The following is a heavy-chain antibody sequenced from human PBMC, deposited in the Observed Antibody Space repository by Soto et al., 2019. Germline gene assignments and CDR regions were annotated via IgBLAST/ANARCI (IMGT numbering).Heavy chain of an antibody. Sequence: EVQLLESGGGLVQPGGSLRLSCAASGFTFSNYSMSWVRQAPGKGLEWVSGMNSGGRSYYADSVKGRFTISRDTSKNMLYLKMNSLRADDTAVFYCAKALQYSSSRDYFYYGMDVWGQGTTVTVSS. J-gene: IGHJ6*02. CDR3: AKALQYSSSRDYFYYGMDV. V-gene: IGHV3-23*01. CDR2: MNSGGRS. CDR1: GFTFSNYS. D-gene: IGHD6-6*01.